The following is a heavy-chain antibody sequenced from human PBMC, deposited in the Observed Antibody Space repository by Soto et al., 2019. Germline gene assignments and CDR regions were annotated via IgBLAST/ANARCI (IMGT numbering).Heavy chain of an antibody. J-gene: IGHJ4*02. D-gene: IGHD5-18*01. Sequence: SETLSLTCNVYVGSTRSNTYYWGWIRQPPGKGLELIGSIYYSGSAYYNPSLKSRVTISVDTSKNQFSLKLTSVTAAVTALYYCARHLRWNSYGYSFDYWGQGTPVTVS. CDR2: IYYSGSA. CDR3: ARHLRWNSYGYSFDY. V-gene: IGHV4-39*01. CDR1: VGSTRSNTYY.